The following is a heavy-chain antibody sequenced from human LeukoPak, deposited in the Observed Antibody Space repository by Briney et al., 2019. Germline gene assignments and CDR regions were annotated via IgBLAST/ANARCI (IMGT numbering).Heavy chain of an antibody. J-gene: IGHJ6*02. D-gene: IGHD2-15*01. CDR1: GYSFTNYW. CDR2: IYPGDSDT. Sequence: GESLKISCKGSGYSFTNYWIGWVRQMPGKGLEWMGIIYPGDSDTRYSPSFQGQVTISADKSISTAYLQWSSLKASDTAMHYCAGRKYCSGGSCHGYYYYGMDVWGQGTTVTVSS. CDR3: AGRKYCSGGSCHGYYYYGMDV. V-gene: IGHV5-51*01.